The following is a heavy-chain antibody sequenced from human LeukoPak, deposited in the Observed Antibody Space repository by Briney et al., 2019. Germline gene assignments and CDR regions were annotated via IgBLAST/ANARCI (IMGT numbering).Heavy chain of an antibody. D-gene: IGHD3-3*01. J-gene: IGHJ6*02. CDR2: ISGIGGST. Sequence: GSLRLSCAASGFTFSSYAMSWVRQAPGKGLEWVSAISGIGGSTYYADSVEGRFTISRDNSKNTLYLQMNSLRAEDTAVYYCAKGSTIFGVATNGMDVWGQGTTVTVSS. CDR1: GFTFSSYA. CDR3: AKGSTIFGVATNGMDV. V-gene: IGHV3-23*01.